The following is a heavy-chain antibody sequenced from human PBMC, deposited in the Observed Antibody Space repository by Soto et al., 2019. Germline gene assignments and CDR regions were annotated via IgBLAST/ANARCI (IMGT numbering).Heavy chain of an antibody. D-gene: IGHD3-10*01. CDR3: AMLYGSGSYGGWMGREVYYGMDV. CDR2: IYYSGST. J-gene: IGHJ6*02. CDR1: GGSISSGGYY. Sequence: QVQLQESGPGLVKPSQTLSLTCTVAGGSISSGGYYLSWIRQHPGKGLEWIGYIYYSGSTYYNPFRKSRVTISVDTSKNQFSLKLSSVTAADTAVYYCAMLYGSGSYGGWMGREVYYGMDVWGQGTTVTVSS. V-gene: IGHV4-31*03.